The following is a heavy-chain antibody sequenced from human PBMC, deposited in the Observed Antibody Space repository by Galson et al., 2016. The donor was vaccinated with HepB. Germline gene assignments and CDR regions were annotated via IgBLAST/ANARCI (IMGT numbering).Heavy chain of an antibody. CDR2: ITTNGNT. D-gene: IGHD3-10*01. V-gene: IGHV1-18*01. CDR3: AGAALWFGELSLLFDY. CDR1: GYTFTSFG. J-gene: IGHJ4*02. Sequence: SVKVSCKASGYTFTSFGIHWVRQAPGQGLEWVGWITTNGNTNYAQKLQGRATMTTGTSTNTAYMELRSITADDTAVYYCAGAALWFGELSLLFDYWGQGTLVTVSS.